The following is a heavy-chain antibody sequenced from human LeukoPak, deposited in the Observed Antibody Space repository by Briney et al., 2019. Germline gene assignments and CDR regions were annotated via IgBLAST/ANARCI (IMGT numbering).Heavy chain of an antibody. CDR3: VSGVAMDV. Sequence: GGSLRLSCIDSGFTFSTSELNCVRQAPGTGLEWLAFINSRNTIYYADSVRGRFTISRDNAKNSLYLQMNSLTVEDTAVYYCVSGVAMDVWGQGTTVTVSS. V-gene: IGHV3-48*03. CDR1: GFTFSTSE. CDR2: INSRNTI. J-gene: IGHJ6*02. D-gene: IGHD3-10*01.